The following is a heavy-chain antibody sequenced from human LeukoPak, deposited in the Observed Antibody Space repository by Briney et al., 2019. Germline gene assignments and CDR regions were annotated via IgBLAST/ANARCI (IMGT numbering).Heavy chain of an antibody. CDR2: ISAYNGNT. CDR3: ARANSYPSYSGYSH. J-gene: IGHJ4*02. V-gene: IGHV1-18*01. Sequence: ASVKVSCKASGYTFTSYGISWVRQAPGQGLEWMGWISAYNGNTNYTQKLQGRVTMTTDTATSTAYMELRSLRSDDTAVYYCARANSYPSYSGYSHWGQGTLVTVSS. CDR1: GYTFTSYG. D-gene: IGHD5-12*01.